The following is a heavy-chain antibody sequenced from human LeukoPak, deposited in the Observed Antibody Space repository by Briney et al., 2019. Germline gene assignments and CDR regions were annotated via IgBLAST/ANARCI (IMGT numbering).Heavy chain of an antibody. CDR1: GFTFSSYG. CDR3: VKEWYYYDSSGHYCFDS. D-gene: IGHD3-22*01. J-gene: IGHJ4*02. Sequence: GGSLRLSCVVSGFTFSSYGMNWVRQAPGKGPEWVSGISGSGGTTYYSDSVKGRFTISRDSSKNALSLQMNSLRPEDTAIYYCVKEWYYYDSSGHYCFDSWGQGTLVTVSS. V-gene: IGHV3-23*01. CDR2: ISGSGGTT.